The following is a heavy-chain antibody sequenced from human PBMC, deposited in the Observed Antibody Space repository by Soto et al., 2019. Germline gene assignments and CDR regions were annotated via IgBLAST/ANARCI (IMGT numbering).Heavy chain of an antibody. CDR3: AKSLYDSSGYYPGGFDY. J-gene: IGHJ4*02. CDR1: GFSFCSYG. CDR2: ISYDGSNK. D-gene: IGHD3-22*01. V-gene: IGHV3-30*18. Sequence: GRSLSLSCAASGFSFCSYGMHWFRQAPGKGLEWVAVISYDGSNKYYADSVKGRFTISRDNSKNTLYLQMNSLRAEDTAVYYWAKSLYDSSGYYPGGFDYWGQGTLLTISS.